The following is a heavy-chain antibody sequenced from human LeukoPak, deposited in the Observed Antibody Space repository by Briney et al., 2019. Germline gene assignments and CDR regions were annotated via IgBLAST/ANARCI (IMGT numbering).Heavy chain of an antibody. CDR1: GFPFATYW. J-gene: IGHJ5*02. V-gene: IGHV3-7*01. CDR2: IKHDGREE. CDR3: SREFHP. Sequence: GGSLRLSCEGSGFPFATYWMAWVRQAPGKGLEWVASIKHDGREEHYVDSIKGRFTTSRDNGKNSVYLQMKNLRVEDTAMYYCSREFHPWGQGTLVIVSS.